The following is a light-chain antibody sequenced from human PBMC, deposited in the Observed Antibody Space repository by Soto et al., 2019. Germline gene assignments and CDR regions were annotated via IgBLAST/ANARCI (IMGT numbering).Light chain of an antibody. CDR2: GAS. Sequence: EILMTQSPATLSVSPGERATLSCRASQSVDSNLAWYQQKPGQAPRLLIYGASTRATGISARFSGSRSGPEFTLTINSLQSEDFAIYYCQRYNNWPLTFGGGTKVDIK. V-gene: IGKV3-15*01. CDR3: QRYNNWPLT. CDR1: QSVDSN. J-gene: IGKJ4*01.